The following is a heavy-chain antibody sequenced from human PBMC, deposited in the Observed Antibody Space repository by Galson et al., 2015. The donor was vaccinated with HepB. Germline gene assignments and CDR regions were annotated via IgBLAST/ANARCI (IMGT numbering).Heavy chain of an antibody. CDR2: ISSSSSTI. CDR1: GFTFSSYS. Sequence: SLRLSCAASGFTFSSYSMNWVRQAPGKGLEWVSYISSSSSTIYYADSVKGRFTISRDNAKNSLYLQMNSLRAEDTAVYYCATDSSWYQDYYYGMDVWGQGTTVTVSS. J-gene: IGHJ6*02. D-gene: IGHD6-13*01. CDR3: ATDSSWYQDYYYGMDV. V-gene: IGHV3-48*04.